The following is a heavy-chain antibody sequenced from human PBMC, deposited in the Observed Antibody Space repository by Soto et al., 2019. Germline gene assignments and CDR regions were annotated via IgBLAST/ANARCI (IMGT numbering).Heavy chain of an antibody. CDR1: GFPFDAHG. CDR2: INVSGALT. V-gene: IGHV3-23*01. CDR3: VKDTQWLETYIVS. J-gene: IGHJ4*02. D-gene: IGHD6-19*01. Sequence: PGGSLRLSCAASGFPFDAHGMAWVRQSPGKGLQWVSSINVSGALTYYIESVKGRFTISRDNSEHTLYLQMNNLEADDTAIYYCVKDTQWLETYIVSWGPGTLVTVSS.